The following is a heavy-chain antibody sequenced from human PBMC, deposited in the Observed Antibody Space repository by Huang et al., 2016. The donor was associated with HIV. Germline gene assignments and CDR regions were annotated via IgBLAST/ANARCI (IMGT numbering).Heavy chain of an antibody. J-gene: IGHJ4*02. Sequence: QVQLVQSGAEVTKPGASVKVSCKASGYTFSNYDINWVRQAPGQGLEWSCCSNPNIGNPGYAPKYQGRVTMTRSPSISPSYMERSRLRFEDTAVYYCATLPPVNYGRSGGRVRDYWGQGSLVTVSS. CDR1: GYTFSNYD. D-gene: IGHD2-15*01. V-gene: IGHV1-8*01. CDR3: ATLPPVNYGRSGGRVRDY. CDR2: SNPNIGNP.